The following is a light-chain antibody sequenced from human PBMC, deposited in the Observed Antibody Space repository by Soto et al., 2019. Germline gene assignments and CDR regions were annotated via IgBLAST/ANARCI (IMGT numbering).Light chain of an antibody. CDR3: QHYHNWPPYT. V-gene: IGKV3-15*01. Sequence: EIVMTQSPAALSVSPGERATLSCRASQSVSSNLAWFQQKPGQAPRLLIYGASTRATGIPARFSGSGSGTDFTLSISSLQSEDFAVYYCQHYHNWPPYTFGQGTKVEIK. CDR2: GAS. J-gene: IGKJ2*01. CDR1: QSVSSN.